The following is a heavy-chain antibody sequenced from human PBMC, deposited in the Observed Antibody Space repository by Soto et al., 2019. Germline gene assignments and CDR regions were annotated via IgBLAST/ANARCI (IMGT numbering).Heavy chain of an antibody. CDR1: GYTFTSYG. J-gene: IGHJ4*02. D-gene: IGHD3-10*01. V-gene: IGHV1-18*04. CDR2: ISAYNGNT. CDR3: ARSLRPNMVRGASAY. Sequence: QVQLVQSGAEVKKPGASVKVSCKASGYTFTSYGISWVRQAPGQGLEWMGWISAYNGNTNYAQKLQGRVTMTTDTSTSTGYMELRSLRSDDTAVYYCARSLRPNMVRGASAYWGQGTLVTVSS.